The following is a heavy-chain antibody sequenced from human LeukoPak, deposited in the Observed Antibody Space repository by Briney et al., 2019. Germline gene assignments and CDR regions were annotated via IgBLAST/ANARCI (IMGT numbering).Heavy chain of an antibody. CDR1: GFTLSSYA. J-gene: IGHJ4*02. D-gene: IGHD1-26*01. CDR2: ISGGGVST. V-gene: IGHV3-23*01. Sequence: GGSLRLSCAPSGFTLSSYAMSSGRQAPGKGLEWVSAISGGGVSTYYADSVKGRFTISRDNSKNTLYLQVNSLRAEDTAVYYCAKMAGWQLHAFDYWGPGTPVTVSS. CDR3: AKMAGWQLHAFDY.